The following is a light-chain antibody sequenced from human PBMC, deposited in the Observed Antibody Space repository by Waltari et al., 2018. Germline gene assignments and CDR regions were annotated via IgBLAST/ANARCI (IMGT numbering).Light chain of an antibody. CDR1: QSVSSS. J-gene: IGKJ2*03. CDR2: RAS. Sequence: EIVMTQSPDTLSLSPGERATLSCRASQSVSSSLVWYQQKPGQAPRLLISRASNRATGIPDRFSGSGSGTEFTLTISSLEPEDVAVYYCQQNSNWPYSFGQGTRVEIK. V-gene: IGKV3D-15*01. CDR3: QQNSNWPYS.